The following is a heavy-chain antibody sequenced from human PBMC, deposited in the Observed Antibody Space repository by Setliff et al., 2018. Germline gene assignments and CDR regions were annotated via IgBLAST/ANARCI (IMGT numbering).Heavy chain of an antibody. CDR1: GGSFSTYY. V-gene: IGHV4-34*01. Sequence: SETLSLTCAVYGGSFSTYYWIWIRQPPGKGLEWIGEINHSGSTNDNPSLKSRVTISVDTSKNQFSLKLTSVTAAYTAVYYCARGVRGWEPNRWGQGTLVTVSS. D-gene: IGHD1-26*01. CDR2: INHSGST. CDR3: ARGVRGWEPNR. J-gene: IGHJ5*02.